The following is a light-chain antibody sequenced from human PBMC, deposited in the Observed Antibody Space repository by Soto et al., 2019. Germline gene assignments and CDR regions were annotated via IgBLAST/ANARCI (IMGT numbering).Light chain of an antibody. CDR3: QHYNTWPPVT. V-gene: IGKV3-15*01. J-gene: IGKJ3*01. CDR2: GAY. CDR1: QSVYHN. Sequence: EIVMTQSPATLSVSPGERVTLSCRASQSVYHNLAWYQQKPGQAPRLLIYGAYTRATGIQARFSGSGSWTQFNVTISNQLSEEFAVYYCQHYNTWPPVTFYNGTKVD.